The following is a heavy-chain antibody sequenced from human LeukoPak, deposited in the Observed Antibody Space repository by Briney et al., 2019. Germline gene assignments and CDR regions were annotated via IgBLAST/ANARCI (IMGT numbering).Heavy chain of an antibody. CDR2: INHSGST. CDR3: ARAGGSSWYYYYYYGMDV. V-gene: IGHV4-34*01. Sequence: PSETLSLTCAVYGGSFSGYYWSWIRQPPGKGLEWIGEINHSGSTNYNPSLKSRVTISVDTSKNQFSLKLSSVTAADTAVYYCARAGGSSWYYYYYYGMDVWGQGTTVTVSS. CDR1: GGSFSGYY. J-gene: IGHJ6*02. D-gene: IGHD6-13*01.